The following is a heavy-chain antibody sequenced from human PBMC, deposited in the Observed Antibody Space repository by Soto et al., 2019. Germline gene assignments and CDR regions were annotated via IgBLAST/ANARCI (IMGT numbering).Heavy chain of an antibody. CDR1: GGSISSYY. V-gene: IGHV4-59*01. D-gene: IGHD3-10*01. CDR3: ARDLRKGEILWFGEFS. Sequence: SETLSLTCTVCGGSISSYYWSWIRQPPGKGLEWIGYIYYSGSTNYNPSLKSRVTISVDTSKNQFSLKLSSVTAADTAVYYCARDLRKGEILWFGEFSWGQGTLVTVSS. CDR2: IYYSGST. J-gene: IGHJ4*02.